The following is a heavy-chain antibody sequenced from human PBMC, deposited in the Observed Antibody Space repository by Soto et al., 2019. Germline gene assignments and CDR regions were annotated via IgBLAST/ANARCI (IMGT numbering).Heavy chain of an antibody. J-gene: IGHJ6*02. CDR1: GGSISSSSYY. CDR2: IYYSGST. CDR3: ARSQANFCYYYGMDV. Sequence: SETLSLTCTVSGGSISSSSYYWGWIRQPPGKGLEWIGSIYYSGSTYYNPSLKSRVTISVDTSKNQFSLKLSSVTAADTAVYYCARSQANFCYYYGMDVWGQGTTVTVSS. V-gene: IGHV4-39*01.